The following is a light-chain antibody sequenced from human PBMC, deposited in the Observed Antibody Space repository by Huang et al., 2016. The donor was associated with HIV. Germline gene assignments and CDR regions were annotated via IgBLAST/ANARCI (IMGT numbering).Light chain of an antibody. V-gene: IGKV3-15*01. Sequence: ETVMTQSPVTLSVSPGDRASLSCRSSQIVSSHLAWYQQKPGQAPRRLIYAASTRATGVPARFGGSGAGTEFTLTISTLQSEESAVYYCQQYNDFRSTFGPGTRVEIK. CDR3: QQYNDFRST. CDR2: AAS. CDR1: QIVSSH. J-gene: IGKJ3*01.